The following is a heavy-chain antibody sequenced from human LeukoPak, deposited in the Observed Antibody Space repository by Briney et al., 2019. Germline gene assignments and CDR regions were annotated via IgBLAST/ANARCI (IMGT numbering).Heavy chain of an antibody. CDR3: ARAPPGSRDLDAFDI. CDR2: IRYDGSNK. D-gene: IGHD3-10*01. V-gene: IGHV3-30*02. J-gene: IGHJ3*02. CDR1: GFTFSSYG. Sequence: PGGSLRLSCAASGFTFSSYGMHWVRQAPGKGLEWVAFIRYDGSNKYYADSVKGRFTISRDNAKNSLYLQMNSLRAEDTAVYYCARAPPGSRDLDAFDIWGQGTMVTVSS.